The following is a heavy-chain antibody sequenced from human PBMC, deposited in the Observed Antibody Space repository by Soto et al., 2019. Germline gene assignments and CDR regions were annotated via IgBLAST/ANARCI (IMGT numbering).Heavy chain of an antibody. CDR1: GYTFTSYG. D-gene: IGHD3-22*01. J-gene: IGHJ4*02. CDR2: ISAYNGNT. CDR3: ARSPPAHYYDSSGPPLFDY. V-gene: IGHV1-18*01. Sequence: ASVKVSCKASGYTFTSYGISWVRQAPGQGLEWMGWISAYNGNTNYAQKLQGRVTMTTDTSTSTAYMELRSLRSDDTAVYYCARSPPAHYYDSSGPPLFDYWGQGTLVTVS.